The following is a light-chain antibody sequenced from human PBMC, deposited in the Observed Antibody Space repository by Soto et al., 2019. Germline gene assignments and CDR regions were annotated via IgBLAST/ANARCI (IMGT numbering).Light chain of an antibody. CDR2: DAS. CDR1: QSVSSY. V-gene: IGKV3-11*01. CDR3: QQRSNL. J-gene: IGKJ3*01. Sequence: ELVLTQSPATLSLSPGERATLSCRASQSVSSYLAWYQQKPGQAPRLLIYDASNRATGIPARFSGSGSGTDFALTISSLESEDSAVYYCQQRSNLFGPGTKGDIK.